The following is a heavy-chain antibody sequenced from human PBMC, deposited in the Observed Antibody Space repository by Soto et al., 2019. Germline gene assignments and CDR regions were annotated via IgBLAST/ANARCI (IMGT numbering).Heavy chain of an antibody. CDR1: GYSISSGYY. CDR2: IYHSGST. J-gene: IGHJ5*02. CDR3: ASGKYYYDSSGYYLNWFDP. V-gene: IGHV4-38-2*01. Sequence: LSLTCAVSGYSISSGYYWGWIRQPPGKGLEWIGSIYHSGSTYYNPSLKSRVTISVDTSKNQFSLKLSSVTAADTAVYYCASGKYYYDSSGYYLNWFDPWGQGTLVTVSS. D-gene: IGHD3-22*01.